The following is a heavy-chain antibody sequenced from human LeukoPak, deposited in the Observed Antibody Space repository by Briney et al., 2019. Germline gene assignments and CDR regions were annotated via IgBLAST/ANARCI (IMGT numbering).Heavy chain of an antibody. CDR3: ARGLGAHGDYNLGY. V-gene: IGHV4-34*01. D-gene: IGHD4-17*01. J-gene: IGHJ4*02. Sequence: PSETLSLTSAVYGGSFSGYYWSWIRQPPGKGLEWIGEINHSGSTNYNPSPKSRVTISVDTSKNQFSLKLSSVTAADTAVYYCARGLGAHGDYNLGYWGQGTLVTVSS. CDR2: INHSGST. CDR1: GGSFSGYY.